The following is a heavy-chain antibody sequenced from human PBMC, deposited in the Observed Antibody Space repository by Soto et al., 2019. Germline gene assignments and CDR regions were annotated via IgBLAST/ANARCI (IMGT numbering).Heavy chain of an antibody. Sequence: APVEVVCKASGYTFTNYGCSVVREAPGQGLEWMGWISACAGNTNYAQKLQGRVTMPTDTSTSTAYMELRSLRSDDTAVYYCARSVGLRHAMDVWGQGTTVTVSS. J-gene: IGHJ6*02. CDR2: ISACAGNT. CDR1: GYTFTNYG. V-gene: IGHV1-18*04. D-gene: IGHD4-17*01. CDR3: ARSVGLRHAMDV.